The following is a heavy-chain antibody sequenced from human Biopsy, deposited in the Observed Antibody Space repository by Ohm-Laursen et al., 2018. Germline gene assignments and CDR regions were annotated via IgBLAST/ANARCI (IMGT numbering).Heavy chain of an antibody. D-gene: IGHD4-11*01. J-gene: IGHJ6*02. CDR1: GDSVTKYY. V-gene: IGHV4-59*02. Sequence: PSETLSLTCFVSGDSVTKYYWSWIRQPPGKGLEWIGHIYYSVMTNYNPSLQSRVSISVDTSRNQVSLTLSSVTAADTAVYYCARDSGILNYGNFKYYHYYGMDVWGQGTKVTVSS. CDR3: ARDSGILNYGNFKYYHYYGMDV. CDR2: IYYSVMT.